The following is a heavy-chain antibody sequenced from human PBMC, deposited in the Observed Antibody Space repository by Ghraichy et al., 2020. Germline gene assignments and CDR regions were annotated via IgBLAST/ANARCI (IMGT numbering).Heavy chain of an antibody. Sequence: GGSLRLSCAASGFTFSSFAMSWVRQAPGKGLEWVSAISGSGGGTYYADSVKGRFTISRDNSKNTLYLQMKSLRAEDTAVYYCAKEIVVVPAAIDYWGQGTLVTVSS. CDR1: GFTFSSFA. CDR3: AKEIVVVPAAIDY. V-gene: IGHV3-23*01. D-gene: IGHD2-2*01. CDR2: ISGSGGGT. J-gene: IGHJ4*02.